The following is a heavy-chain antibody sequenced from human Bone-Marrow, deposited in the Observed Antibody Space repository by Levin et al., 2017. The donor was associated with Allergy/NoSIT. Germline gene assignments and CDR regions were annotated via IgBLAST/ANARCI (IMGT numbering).Heavy chain of an antibody. CDR3: ARLKGGSSWYEAYDRYYMDV. CDR2: IYYSGNT. J-gene: IGHJ6*03. V-gene: IGHV4-39*01. D-gene: IGHD6-13*01. CDR1: GGSITSSSYY. Sequence: SETLSLTCTVSGGSITSSSYYWGWIRQPPGKGLEWIGTIYYSGNTYYNPSLKSRVTISVDTSKKQFSLKMRSVSAADTAVYYCARLKGGSSWYEAYDRYYMDVWGKGTTVTVSS.